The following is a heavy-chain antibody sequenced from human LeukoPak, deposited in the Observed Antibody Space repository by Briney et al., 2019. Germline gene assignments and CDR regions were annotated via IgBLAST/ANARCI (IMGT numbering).Heavy chain of an antibody. D-gene: IGHD4-17*01. Sequence: PSETLSLTCSVSGAFITSSPYFWGWIRQTPGKGLEWVGSIFYSGTTYYNPSLTSRVTISEDSSKNQFSLKLSSVTAADTAVYYCARTDYGDPILYWGQGTLVTVSS. CDR3: ARTDYGDPILY. V-gene: IGHV4-39*07. CDR2: IFYSGTT. J-gene: IGHJ4*02. CDR1: GAFITSSPYF.